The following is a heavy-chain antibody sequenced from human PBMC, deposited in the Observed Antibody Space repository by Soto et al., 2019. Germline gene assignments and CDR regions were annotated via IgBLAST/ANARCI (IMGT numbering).Heavy chain of an antibody. CDR3: ARDSRNYYDSSGYLFYYGMDV. CDR2: IYHSGST. Sequence: PSETLSLTCAVSGGSISSSNWWSWVRQPPGKGLEWIGEIYHSGSTNYNPSLKSRVTISVDKSKNQFSLKLSSVTAADTAVYYCARDSRNYYDSSGYLFYYGMDVWGQGTTVTVSS. V-gene: IGHV4-4*02. D-gene: IGHD3-22*01. CDR1: GGSISSSNW. J-gene: IGHJ6*02.